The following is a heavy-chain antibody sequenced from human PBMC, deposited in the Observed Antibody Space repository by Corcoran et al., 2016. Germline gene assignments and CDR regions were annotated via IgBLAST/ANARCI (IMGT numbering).Heavy chain of an antibody. CDR2: ISWDGGST. CDR3: AKDMGAHWGLSGMDV. Sequence: EVQLVESGGVVVQPGGSLRLSCAASGFTFDDYAMHWVRQAPGKGLEWVSLISWDGGSTYYADSVKGRFTISRDNSKNSLYLQMNSLRAEDTALYYCAKDMGAHWGLSGMDVWGQGTTVTVSS. D-gene: IGHD7-27*01. J-gene: IGHJ6*02. CDR1: GFTFDDYA. V-gene: IGHV3-43D*03.